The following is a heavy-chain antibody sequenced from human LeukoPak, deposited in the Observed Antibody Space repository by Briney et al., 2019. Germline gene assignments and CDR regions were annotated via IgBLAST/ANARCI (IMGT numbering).Heavy chain of an antibody. D-gene: IGHD4-17*01. CDR2: FHTSGRT. Sequence: SETLSLTCTVPGASISTYYWVWIRQPAGKGLGWIGRFHTSGRTNYNPPLTSRTTTSAAQSKTQLSLRLNSVAAADTAVYYCARREVVGDTGLGFASWGQGTLVTVSA. J-gene: IGHJ4*02. V-gene: IGHV4-4*07. CDR3: ARREVVGDTGLGFAS. CDR1: GASISTYY.